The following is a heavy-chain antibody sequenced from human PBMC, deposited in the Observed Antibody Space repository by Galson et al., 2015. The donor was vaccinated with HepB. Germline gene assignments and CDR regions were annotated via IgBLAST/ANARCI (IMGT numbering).Heavy chain of an antibody. CDR2: FDPEDGET. Sequence: SVKVSCKVSGYTLTELSMHWVRQAPGKGLEWMGGFDPEDGETIYAQKFQGRVTMTEDTSTDTAYMELSSLRSEDTAVYYCATKRNYYYGMDVWGQGTTVTVSS. D-gene: IGHD5-24*01. V-gene: IGHV1-24*01. CDR1: GYTLTELS. CDR3: ATKRNYYYGMDV. J-gene: IGHJ6*02.